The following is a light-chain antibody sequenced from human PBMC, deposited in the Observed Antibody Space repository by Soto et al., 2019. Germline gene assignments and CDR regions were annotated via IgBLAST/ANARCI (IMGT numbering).Light chain of an antibody. CDR1: SSDVGSYNL. Sequence: QAVVTQPASVSGSPGQSITISCTGTSSDVGSYNLVSWYQQHPGKAPKLMIYEGSKRPSGVSNRFSGSKSGNTASLTISGLQAEDEADYYCCSYAGSSCYVFGTGTKLTVL. CDR2: EGS. CDR3: CSYAGSSCYV. V-gene: IGLV2-23*01. J-gene: IGLJ1*01.